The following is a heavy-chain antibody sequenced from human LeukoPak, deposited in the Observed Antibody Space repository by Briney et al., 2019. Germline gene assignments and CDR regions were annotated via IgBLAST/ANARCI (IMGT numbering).Heavy chain of an antibody. V-gene: IGHV4-39*01. CDR1: GGSITSSNFF. Sequence: SETLSLTSTVSGGSITSSNFFWGWIRQPPGKGLEWIGSIYYSGTTFCNLSLRSRVTVFRDTSKNHFSLTLTSVTAADTAVYYCARQGVRGVIGNWFDPWGQGILVTVSS. D-gene: IGHD3-10*01. CDR3: ARQGVRGVIGNWFDP. CDR2: IYYSGTT. J-gene: IGHJ5*02.